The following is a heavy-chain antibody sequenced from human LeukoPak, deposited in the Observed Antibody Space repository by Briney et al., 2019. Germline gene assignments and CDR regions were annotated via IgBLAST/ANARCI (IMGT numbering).Heavy chain of an antibody. J-gene: IGHJ4*02. CDR1: EGPFNSYA. CDR2: VIPLFGTT. Sequence: GASVKVSCKASEGPFNSYAISWVRQAPGQGLEWMGGVIPLFGTTSYAQKFQGRITITADKSTTTVYMEMSGLRPEDTAMYYCARGGMATDYWGQGTLVTVSS. V-gene: IGHV1-69*06. CDR3: ARGGMATDY. D-gene: IGHD5-24*01.